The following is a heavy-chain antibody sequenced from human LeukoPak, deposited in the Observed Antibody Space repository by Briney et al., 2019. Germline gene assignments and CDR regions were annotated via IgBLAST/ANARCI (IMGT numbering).Heavy chain of an antibody. V-gene: IGHV4-61*02. CDR3: ARAGQGYCTSASCFLSLDY. D-gene: IGHD2-2*01. CDR2: IYTSGST. CDR1: GGSISSGSYY. Sequence: SSETLSLTCTVSGGSISSGSYYWSWIRQPAGKGLEWIGRIYTSGSTNYNPSLKSRVTISVDTSKNQFSLKLNSVTAADTAVYYCARAGQGYCTSASCFLSLDYWGQGTLVTVSS. J-gene: IGHJ4*02.